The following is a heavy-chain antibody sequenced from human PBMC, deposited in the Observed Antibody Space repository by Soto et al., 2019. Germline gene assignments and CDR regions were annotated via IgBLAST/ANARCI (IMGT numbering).Heavy chain of an antibody. Sequence: EVQLVESGGGLVQPGGSLRLSCAASGFTFSSYNMNWVRQAPGKGLEWVSFINSSSSPIYYADSVKGRFTISRDNARNSLYLQMNSLRAEDTAVYYCARGCSGSCWFNYWGQGTLVTVSS. CDR1: GFTFSSYN. D-gene: IGHD2-15*01. CDR3: ARGCSGSCWFNY. CDR2: INSSSSPI. J-gene: IGHJ4*02. V-gene: IGHV3-48*01.